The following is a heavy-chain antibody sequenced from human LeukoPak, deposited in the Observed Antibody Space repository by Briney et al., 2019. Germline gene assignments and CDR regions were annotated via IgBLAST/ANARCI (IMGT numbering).Heavy chain of an antibody. V-gene: IGHV1-3*01. D-gene: IGHD3-22*01. CDR1: GYTFTSYA. CDR3: ARDARYYYDSSGYPKIEYYFDY. J-gene: IGHJ4*02. Sequence: GASVKVSCKASGYTFTSYAMHWVRQAPGQRLEWMGWINAGNGNTKYSQKFQGRVTITRDTSASTAYMELSSLRSEDTAVYYCARDARYYYDSSGYPKIEYYFDYWGQGTLVTVSS. CDR2: INAGNGNT.